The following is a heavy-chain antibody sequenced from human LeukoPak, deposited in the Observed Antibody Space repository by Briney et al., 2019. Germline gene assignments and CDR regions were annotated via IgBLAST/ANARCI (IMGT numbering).Heavy chain of an antibody. CDR1: GYTFTGYY. J-gene: IGHJ4*02. V-gene: IGHV1-2*04. Sequence: GASVKVSCKASGYTFTGYYMHWVRQAPGQGLEWMGWINPNSGGTNYAQKFQGWVTMTRDTSISTAYMELSRLRSDDTAVYYCASGLRLHYDYVWGSYRLDYWGQGTLVTVSS. D-gene: IGHD3-16*02. CDR2: INPNSGGT. CDR3: ASGLRLHYDYVWGSYRLDY.